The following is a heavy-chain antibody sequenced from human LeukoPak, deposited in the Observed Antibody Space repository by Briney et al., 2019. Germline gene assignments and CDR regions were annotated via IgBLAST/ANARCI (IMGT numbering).Heavy chain of an antibody. CDR1: GGSFSRYY. Sequence: SETLSLTCAVYGGSFSRYYWTWIRQPPGKGLEWIGEINHSGSANYNPSLKSRVTISVDKSKNQFSLKLSSVTAADTAVYYCARVEHYYDSSGFNYWGQGTLVTVSS. D-gene: IGHD3-22*01. V-gene: IGHV4-34*01. CDR3: ARVEHYYDSSGFNY. J-gene: IGHJ4*02. CDR2: INHSGSA.